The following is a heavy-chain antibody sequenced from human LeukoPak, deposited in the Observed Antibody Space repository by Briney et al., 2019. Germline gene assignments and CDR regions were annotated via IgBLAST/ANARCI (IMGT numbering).Heavy chain of an antibody. V-gene: IGHV4-59*01. CDR3: ARTRDSSGFSYPDY. Sequence: ETLSLTCTVSGGSISSYYWSWIRQPPGKGLEWIGYIYYSGSTNYNPSLKSRVTISVDTSKNQFSLKLSSVTAADTAVYYCARTRDSSGFSYPDYWGQGTLVTVSS. CDR2: IYYSGST. D-gene: IGHD3-22*01. CDR1: GGSISSYY. J-gene: IGHJ4*02.